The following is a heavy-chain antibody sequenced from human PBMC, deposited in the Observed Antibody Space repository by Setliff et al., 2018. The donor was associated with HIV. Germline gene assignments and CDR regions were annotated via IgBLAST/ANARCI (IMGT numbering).Heavy chain of an antibody. CDR3: ARDTAIGWYGESKMSDF. V-gene: IGHV1-2*02. J-gene: IGHJ4*02. CDR2: INPNSGAT. D-gene: IGHD3-10*01. CDR1: GYTFTGHF. Sequence: ASVKVSCKTAGYTFTGHFIHWMRQAPGQGLEWMGWINPNSGATDYAWRFEDRVTMTCDTSIRTVYMELSSLRSDDTAVYYCARDTAIGWYGESKMSDFWGQGTLVTVSS.